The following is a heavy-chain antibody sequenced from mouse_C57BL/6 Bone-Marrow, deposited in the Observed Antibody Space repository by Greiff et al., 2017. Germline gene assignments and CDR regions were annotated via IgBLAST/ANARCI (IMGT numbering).Heavy chain of an antibody. V-gene: IGHV1-81*01. J-gene: IGHJ4*01. D-gene: IGHD2-4*01. Sequence: QVQLKQSGAELARPGASVKLSCKASGYTFTSYGISWVKQRTGQGLEWIGEIYPGSGNTYYNEKFKGKATLTADKSSSTAYMELRSLTSEDSAVYICEREGVDLLGLRRAMDYWGQGTSVTVSS. CDR2: IYPGSGNT. CDR1: GYTFTSYG. CDR3: EREGVDLLGLRRAMDY.